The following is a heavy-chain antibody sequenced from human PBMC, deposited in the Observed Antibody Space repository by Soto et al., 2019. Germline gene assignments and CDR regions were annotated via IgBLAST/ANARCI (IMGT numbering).Heavy chain of an antibody. D-gene: IGHD3-16*02. Sequence: GGSLRLSCAASGFTFSNAWMSWVRQAPGKGLEWVGRIKSKTDGGTTDYAAPVKGRFTISRDDSKNTLYLQMNSLKTEDTAVYYCTTDLRPVNHDYDYIWGSYRLIDYWGQGTLVTVSS. CDR3: TTDLRPVNHDYDYIWGSYRLIDY. J-gene: IGHJ4*02. CDR1: GFTFSNAW. CDR2: IKSKTDGGTT. V-gene: IGHV3-15*01.